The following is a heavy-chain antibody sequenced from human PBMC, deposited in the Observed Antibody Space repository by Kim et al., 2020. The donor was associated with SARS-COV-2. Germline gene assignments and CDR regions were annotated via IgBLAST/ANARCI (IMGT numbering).Heavy chain of an antibody. Sequence: GGSLRLSCAASGFTFSSYWMSWVRQAPGKGLEWVANIKQDGSEKYYVDSVKGRFTISRDNAKNSLYLQMNSLRAEDTAVYYCVRGWGSGGLWFGELLLSVRDYDYGMDVWGQGTTVTVSS. CDR3: VRGWGSGGLWFGELLLSVRDYDYGMDV. V-gene: IGHV3-7*01. D-gene: IGHD3-10*01. J-gene: IGHJ6*02. CDR2: IKQDGSEK. CDR1: GFTFSSYW.